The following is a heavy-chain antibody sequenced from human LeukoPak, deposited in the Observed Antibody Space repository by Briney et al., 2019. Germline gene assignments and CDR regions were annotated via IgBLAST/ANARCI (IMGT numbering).Heavy chain of an antibody. CDR3: AKDLWTSVGASTHFDY. V-gene: IGHV3-23*01. CDR1: RFTFSSYA. Sequence: PGGSQRLSCAASRFTFSSYAMSWVRQAPGKGLEWVSTINGSGGSTDYADSVKGRFTISRDNSKNTLYLQMNSLRAEDTAVYYCAKDLWTSVGASTHFDYWGQGTLVTVSS. CDR2: INGSGGST. J-gene: IGHJ4*02. D-gene: IGHD1-26*01.